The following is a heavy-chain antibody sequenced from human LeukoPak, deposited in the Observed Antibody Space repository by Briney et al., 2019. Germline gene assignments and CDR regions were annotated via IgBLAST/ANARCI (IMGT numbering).Heavy chain of an antibody. Sequence: GASVKVSCKASEYTFTGYYMHWVRQAPGQGLEWMGWINPNSAATNYAQKFQGRVTLTRDTSSSAAYMELSSLRSDDTAVYYCVKEGGRKWNSAWYGDWFDPWGQGTLVTVSS. CDR2: INPNSAAT. D-gene: IGHD1/OR15-1a*01. J-gene: IGHJ5*02. CDR1: EYTFTGYY. CDR3: VKEGGRKWNSAWYGDWFDP. V-gene: IGHV1-2*02.